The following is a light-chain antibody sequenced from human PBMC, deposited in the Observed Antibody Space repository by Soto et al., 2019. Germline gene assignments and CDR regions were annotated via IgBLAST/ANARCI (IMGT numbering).Light chain of an antibody. V-gene: IGLV2-11*01. CDR1: SSDVGGYNY. CDR3: CSYAGSYALV. J-gene: IGLJ3*02. Sequence: QPVLTQPRSVSGSPGQSVTISCTGTSSDVGGYNYVSWYQQHPGKAPKIMTYDVSKRPSGVPDRFSGSKSGNTASLTISGLQAEDEADYYCCSYAGSYALVFGGGTKLTVL. CDR2: DVS.